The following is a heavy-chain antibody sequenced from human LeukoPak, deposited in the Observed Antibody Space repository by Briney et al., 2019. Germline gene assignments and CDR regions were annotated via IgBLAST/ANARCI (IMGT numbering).Heavy chain of an antibody. CDR3: ARDGGSNTNFDY. V-gene: IGHV3-7*01. CDR1: GFTFRNYW. Sequence: GGSLRLSCAASGFTFRNYWMGWVRQAPGKGLEWVANTKPDGSAEYYADSVRGRFTTSRDNANNLLYLQMNRLRAEDTAVYYCARDGGSNTNFDYWGQGTLVTVS. CDR2: TKPDGSAE. D-gene: IGHD2-15*01. J-gene: IGHJ4*02.